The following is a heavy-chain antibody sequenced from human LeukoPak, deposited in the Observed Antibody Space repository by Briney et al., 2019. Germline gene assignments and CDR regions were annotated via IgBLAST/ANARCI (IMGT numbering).Heavy chain of an antibody. J-gene: IGHJ3*02. CDR1: GGTFSSYA. CDR2: IIPIFGTA. V-gene: IGHV1-69*13. CDR3: AREGYYDSSGYIHAFDI. D-gene: IGHD3-22*01. Sequence: GASVKVSCKASGGTFSSYAISWVRQAPGQGLEWMGGIIPIFGTANYAQKFQGRVTITADESTSTAYMELSSLRSDDTAVYYCAREGYYDSSGYIHAFDIWGQGTMVTVSS.